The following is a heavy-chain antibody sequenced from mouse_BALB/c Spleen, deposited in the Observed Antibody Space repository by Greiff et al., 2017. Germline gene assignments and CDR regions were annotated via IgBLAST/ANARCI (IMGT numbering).Heavy chain of an antibody. CDR2: ISYSGST. CDR1: GDSITSGY. J-gene: IGHJ4*01. V-gene: IGHV3-8*02. CDR3: ARREGFITTVGYAMDY. D-gene: IGHD1-1*01. Sequence: EVKLVESGPSLVKPSQTLSLTCSVTGDSITSGYWNWIRKFPGNKLEYMGYISYSGSTYYNPSLKSRISITRDTSKNQYYLQLNSVTTEDTATYYCARREGFITTVGYAMDYWGQGTSVTVSS.